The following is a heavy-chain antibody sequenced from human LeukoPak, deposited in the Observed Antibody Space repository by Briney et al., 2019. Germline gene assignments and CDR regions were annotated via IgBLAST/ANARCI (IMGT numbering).Heavy chain of an antibody. Sequence: GGSLRLSCAASGFTFDDYAMHWVRQAPGKGLEWVSGISWNSGSIGYADSVKGRFTISRDNAKNSLYLQMNSLRAEDTALYYCAKDTRRAPHSFDIWGQGTMVTVSS. CDR3: AKDTRRAPHSFDI. J-gene: IGHJ3*02. V-gene: IGHV3-9*01. CDR1: GFTFDDYA. CDR2: ISWNSGSI.